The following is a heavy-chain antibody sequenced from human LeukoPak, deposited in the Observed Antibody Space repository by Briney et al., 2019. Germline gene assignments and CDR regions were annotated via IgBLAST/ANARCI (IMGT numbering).Heavy chain of an antibody. Sequence: SQTLSLTCTVSGGSISSGDYYWSWIRQPPGKGLEWIGYIYYSGSTYYNPSLKSRVTISVDTSKNQFSLKLSSVTAADTAVYYCARVDAGFCSGGSCYSFDYGGQGTLVTVSS. CDR2: IYYSGST. J-gene: IGHJ4*02. CDR1: GGSISSGDYY. D-gene: IGHD2-15*01. V-gene: IGHV4-30-4*01. CDR3: ARVDAGFCSGGSCYSFDY.